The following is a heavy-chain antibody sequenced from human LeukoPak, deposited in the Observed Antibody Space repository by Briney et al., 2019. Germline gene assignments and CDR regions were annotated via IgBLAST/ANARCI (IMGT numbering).Heavy chain of an antibody. CDR3: ARAMTTVTTSNGFDI. J-gene: IGHJ3*02. D-gene: IGHD4-17*01. CDR2: INPNSGGT. CDR1: GYTFTGYY. Sequence: ASVKVSCKASGYTFTGYYMHWVRQAPGQGLEWMGWINPNSGGTNYAQKFQGRVTMTRDTSISTAYMELSRLRSDDTAVYYCARAMTTVTTSNGFDIWGQGTMVTVSS. V-gene: IGHV1-2*02.